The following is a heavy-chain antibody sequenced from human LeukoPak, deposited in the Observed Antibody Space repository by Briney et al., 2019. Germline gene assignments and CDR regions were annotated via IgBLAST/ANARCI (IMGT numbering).Heavy chain of an antibody. J-gene: IGHJ5*02. D-gene: IGHD4-23*01. CDR3: ARATLALNWFDP. CDR2: ISTYNGNT. Sequence: AASVKVSCKASGYTFTSYAMNWVRQAPGQGLEWMGWISTYNGNTNYAQKLQGRVTMTTDTSTSTAYMELRSLRSDDTAVYYCARATLALNWFDPWGQGTLVTVSS. CDR1: GYTFTSYA. V-gene: IGHV1-18*01.